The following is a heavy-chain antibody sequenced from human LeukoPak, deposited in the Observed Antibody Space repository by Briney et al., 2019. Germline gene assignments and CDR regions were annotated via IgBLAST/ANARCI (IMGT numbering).Heavy chain of an antibody. CDR2: IYPGDSDT. CDR1: GYSFTSYW. J-gene: IGHJ5*02. D-gene: IGHD3-10*01. Sequence: GESLKISCKGSGYSFTSYWIGRVRQMPGKGLEWMGIIYPGDSDTRYSPSFQGQVTISADKSISTAYLQWSSLKASDTAMYYCARHHYYGSGSYYTNWFDPWGQGTLVTVSS. V-gene: IGHV5-51*01. CDR3: ARHHYYGSGSYYTNWFDP.